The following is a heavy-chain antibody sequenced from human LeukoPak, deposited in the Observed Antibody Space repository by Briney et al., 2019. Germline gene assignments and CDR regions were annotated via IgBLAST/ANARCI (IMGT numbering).Heavy chain of an antibody. D-gene: IGHD6-13*01. V-gene: IGHV1-2*06. CDR2: INPNSGGT. J-gene: IGHJ4*02. CDR3: ARSAAAAMRVFDY. CDR1: GYTFTGYY. Sequence: ASVKVSCKASGYTFTGYYMHWVRQAPGQGLEWMGRINPNSGGTNYAQKFQGRVTMTRDTSISTAYMELSRLRSDDTAVYYCARSAAAAMRVFDYWGQGTLVTVSS.